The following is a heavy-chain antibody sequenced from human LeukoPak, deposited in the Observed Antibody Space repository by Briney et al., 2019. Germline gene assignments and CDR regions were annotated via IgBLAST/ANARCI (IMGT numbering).Heavy chain of an antibody. CDR2: INHSGST. Sequence: PSETLSLTCAVYGGSFSGYYWSWIRQPPGKGLEWIGEINHSGSTNYNPSLKSRVTISVDTSKNQFSLKLSSVTAADTAVYYCASPSSGDYYLDYWGQGTLVTVSS. CDR3: ASPSSGDYYLDY. V-gene: IGHV4-34*01. J-gene: IGHJ4*02. CDR1: GGSFSGYY. D-gene: IGHD4-17*01.